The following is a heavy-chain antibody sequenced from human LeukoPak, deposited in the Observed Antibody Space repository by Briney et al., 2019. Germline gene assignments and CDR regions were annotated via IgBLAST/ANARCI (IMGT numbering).Heavy chain of an antibody. D-gene: IGHD6-13*01. V-gene: IGHV3-66*01. CDR3: LAAGGSENAFDI. CDR2: IYTAGTT. CDR1: GFTVSSNY. Sequence: GGSLRLSCAASGFTVSSNYMSWVRQAPGKGLEWVSVIYTAGTTNYADSVKGRFTISRDNSKNMVYLQMNSLRAEDTAVYYCLAAGGSENAFDIWGRGTMVTVSS. J-gene: IGHJ3*02.